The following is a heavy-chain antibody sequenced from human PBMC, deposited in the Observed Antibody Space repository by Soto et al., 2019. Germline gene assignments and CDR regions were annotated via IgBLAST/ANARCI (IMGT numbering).Heavy chain of an antibody. D-gene: IGHD1-1*01. V-gene: IGHV3-48*01. Sequence: PGGSLRLSCAASGFTFSSYSMNWVRQAPGKRLEWVSYISSSSSTIYYADSVKGRFTISRDNAKNSLYLQMNSLRAEDTAVYYCARDPSFRLEPDEHYYYYYYMDVWGKGTTVTVSS. CDR2: ISSSSSTI. CDR1: GFTFSSYS. CDR3: ARDPSFRLEPDEHYYYYYYMDV. J-gene: IGHJ6*03.